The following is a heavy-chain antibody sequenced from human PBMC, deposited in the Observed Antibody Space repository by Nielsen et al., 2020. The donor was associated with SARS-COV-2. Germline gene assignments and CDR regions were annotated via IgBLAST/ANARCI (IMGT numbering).Heavy chain of an antibody. J-gene: IGHJ4*02. V-gene: IGHV3-30*04. CDR2: ISYDGSNK. CDR3: VIGST. Sequence: VRQAPGKGLEWVAVISYDGSNKYYADSVKGRFTISRDNAKNSLYLQMNSLRAEDTAVYYCVIGSTWGQGTLVTVSS.